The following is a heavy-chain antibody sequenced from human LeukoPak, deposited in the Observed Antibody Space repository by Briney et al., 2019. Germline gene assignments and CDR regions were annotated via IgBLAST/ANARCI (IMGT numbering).Heavy chain of an antibody. D-gene: IGHD2-8*01. Sequence: PSETLSLTCTVSGGSISGYYWSWIRQPPGKGLEWIAYIYYSGSTTYNSSLKSRVTVSLDTSKNQFSLKLSSVTAADTAVYYCARDSYCTNGVCYRFDYWGQGTLVTVSS. CDR1: GGSISGYY. CDR2: IYYSGST. CDR3: ARDSYCTNGVCYRFDY. V-gene: IGHV4-59*12. J-gene: IGHJ4*02.